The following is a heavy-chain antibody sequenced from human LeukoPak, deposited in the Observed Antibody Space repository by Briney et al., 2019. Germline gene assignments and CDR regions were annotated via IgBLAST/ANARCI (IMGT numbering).Heavy chain of an antibody. CDR2: MTAPTSGGVT. J-gene: IGHJ4*02. CDR3: ARGLHGYSYGSVDY. CDR1: GFTFSSYA. Sequence: GGSLRLSCAASGFTFSSYAMSWVRQAPGKGLEWVSSMTAPTSGGVTKYADSVKGRFTISRDNSKNTLYLQMNSLRAEDTAVYYCARGLHGYSYGSVDYWGQGTLVTVSS. D-gene: IGHD5-18*01. V-gene: IGHV3-23*01.